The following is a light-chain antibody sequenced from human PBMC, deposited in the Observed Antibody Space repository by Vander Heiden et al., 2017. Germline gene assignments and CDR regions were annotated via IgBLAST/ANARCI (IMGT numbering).Light chain of an antibody. Sequence: SFELTQPPSVSVSPGQTAEITCSGDALPKQFTYWHQQKSGQAPALVMLKDTVRPSGIPERFSGSSSGTTVTLTISGVQAEDEADYYCQSADSSGSYFGFGTKVTVL. J-gene: IGLJ1*01. V-gene: IGLV3-25*03. CDR1: ALPKQF. CDR3: QSADSSGSY. CDR2: KDT.